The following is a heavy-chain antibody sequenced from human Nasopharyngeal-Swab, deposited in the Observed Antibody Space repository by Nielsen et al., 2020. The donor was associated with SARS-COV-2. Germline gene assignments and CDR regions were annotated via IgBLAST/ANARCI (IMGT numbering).Heavy chain of an antibody. CDR2: IYPGDSDT. D-gene: IGHD3-10*01. Sequence: WIRQPPGKGLEWMGIIYPGDSDTRYSPSFQGQVTISADKSISTAYLQWGSLKASDTAMYYCARLGYGSGSYVDYWGQGTLVTVSS. CDR3: ARLGYGSGSYVDY. V-gene: IGHV5-51*01. J-gene: IGHJ4*02.